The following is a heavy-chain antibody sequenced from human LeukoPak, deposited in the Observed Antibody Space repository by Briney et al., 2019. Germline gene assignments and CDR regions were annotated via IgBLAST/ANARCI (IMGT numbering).Heavy chain of an antibody. V-gene: IGHV1-2*02. CDR1: GYTFSGYY. J-gene: IGHJ6*03. CDR2: INPNSGGT. CDR3: ARDRGVDYCSGGSCSHYYYYMDV. Sequence: ASVKVSCKASGYTFSGYYMHWVRQAPGQGLEWMGWINPNSGGTNYAQKFQGRVTMARDTSISTAYMELSRLRSDDTAVYYCARDRGVDYCSGGSCSHYYYYMDVWGKGTTVTVSS. D-gene: IGHD2-15*01.